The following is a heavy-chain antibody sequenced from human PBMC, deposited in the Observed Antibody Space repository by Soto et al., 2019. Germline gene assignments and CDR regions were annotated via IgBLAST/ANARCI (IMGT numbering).Heavy chain of an antibody. CDR1: GGSISSNY. CDR3: ARYRREAVAGYTLAN. CDR2: VYNSGSN. J-gene: IGHJ4*02. D-gene: IGHD6-13*01. Sequence: SETLSLTCTVSGGSISSNYWTWIRQPPGKGLEWIGYVYNSGSNNYNPSLKSRATISEDTSKSQFSLKVNSMTAAETAVYYCARYRREAVAGYTLANWGQGILVTVAS. V-gene: IGHV4-59*01.